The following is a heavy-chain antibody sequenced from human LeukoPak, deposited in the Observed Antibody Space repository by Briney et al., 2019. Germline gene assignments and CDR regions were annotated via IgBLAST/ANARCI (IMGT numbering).Heavy chain of an antibody. D-gene: IGHD2-21*01. CDR3: AKDIVVVPPATFFDY. J-gene: IGHJ4*02. CDR1: GFTFSSYS. V-gene: IGHV3-23*01. CDR2: ISSSGGRT. Sequence: PGGSLRLSCAASGFTFSSYSMNWVRQAPGKGLEWVSAISSSGGRTYYADSVKGRFTTSRDNSKNTLYLQMNSLRAEDTAVYYCAKDIVVVPPATFFDYWGQGTLVTVSS.